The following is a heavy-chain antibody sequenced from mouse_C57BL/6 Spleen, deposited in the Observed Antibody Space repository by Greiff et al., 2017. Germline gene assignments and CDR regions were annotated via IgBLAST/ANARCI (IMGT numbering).Heavy chain of an antibody. J-gene: IGHJ4*01. D-gene: IGHD2-3*01. CDR1: GYSITSGYY. Sequence: EVKLMESGPGLVKPSQSLSLTCSVTGYSITSGYYWNWIRQFPGNKLEWMGYISYDGSNNYNPSLKNRIPITRDTSKNQFFLKLTSVTTEDTATYYCARDTPLDGYPLYYAMDYWGQGTSVTVSS. CDR3: ARDTPLDGYPLYYAMDY. V-gene: IGHV3-6*01. CDR2: ISYDGSN.